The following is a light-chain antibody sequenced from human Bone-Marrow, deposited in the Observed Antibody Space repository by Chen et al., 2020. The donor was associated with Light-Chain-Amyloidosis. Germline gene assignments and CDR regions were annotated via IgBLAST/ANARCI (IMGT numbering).Light chain of an antibody. Sequence: DIQMTQSPSTLSASVGDRVTITCRASQSISSWLAWYQQKPGKAPKLLIYKASTLESGVPSRFSGSGSGTDFTLTISGLQPDEFATYYCQQFINYSFGQGTKVEIQ. J-gene: IGKJ1*01. V-gene: IGKV1-5*03. CDR1: QSISSW. CDR3: QQFINYS. CDR2: KAS.